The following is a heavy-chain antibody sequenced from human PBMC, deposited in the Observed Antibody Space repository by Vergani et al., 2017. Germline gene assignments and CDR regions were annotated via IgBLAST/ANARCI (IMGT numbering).Heavy chain of an antibody. CDR1: GGTFSSYA. J-gene: IGHJ5*02. CDR2: IIPIFGTA. V-gene: IGHV1-69*18. CDR3: ANDHDYGDYGGWFDP. Sequence: VQLLESGAEVKKPGSSVKVSCKASGGTFSSYAISWVRQAPGQGLEWMGRIIPIFGTANYAQKFQGRVTITADESTSTAYMELSSLRSEDTAVYYCANDHDYGDYGGWFDPWGQGTLVTVSS. D-gene: IGHD4-17*01.